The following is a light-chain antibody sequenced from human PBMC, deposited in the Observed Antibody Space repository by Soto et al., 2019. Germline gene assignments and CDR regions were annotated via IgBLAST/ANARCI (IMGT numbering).Light chain of an antibody. V-gene: IGKV3-15*01. Sequence: EIVMTQSPATLSVSPGERATLSCRASQSVSSNLAWDQQKPGQAPRLLIYGASTRATGIPARFSGSGSGTEFTLTISSLQSEDFAVYYCQQYNNWPPKRTFGGGTKVEIK. CDR3: QQYNNWPPKRT. J-gene: IGKJ4*01. CDR2: GAS. CDR1: QSVSSN.